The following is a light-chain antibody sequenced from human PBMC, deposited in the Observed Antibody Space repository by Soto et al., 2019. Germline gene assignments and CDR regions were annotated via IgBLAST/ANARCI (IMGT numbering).Light chain of an antibody. J-gene: IGKJ1*01. CDR3: QQYDGYSPQT. Sequence: MTQSPSTLFASVGDRVTITCRASQSVRNWLAWYQQKPGRAPHLLIYDSSTLEPGVPSRFRGSGSGTEFTLTINGLQPDDFGTYYCQQYDGYSPQTFGQGTKVDIK. CDR2: DSS. CDR1: QSVRNW. V-gene: IGKV1-5*01.